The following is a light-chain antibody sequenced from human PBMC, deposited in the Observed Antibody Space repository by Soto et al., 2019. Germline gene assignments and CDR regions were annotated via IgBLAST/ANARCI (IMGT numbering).Light chain of an antibody. CDR1: QRVSTY. CDR3: QQYGRSPFT. V-gene: IGKV3-20*01. Sequence: PGERATLSCRASQRVSTYLAWYQQTPGRPPRLLIYDASTRASGVPDRFSGGGSGTDFVLTISRLEPEDFAVYYCQQYGRSPFTFGQGTKLQIK. CDR2: DAS. J-gene: IGKJ2*01.